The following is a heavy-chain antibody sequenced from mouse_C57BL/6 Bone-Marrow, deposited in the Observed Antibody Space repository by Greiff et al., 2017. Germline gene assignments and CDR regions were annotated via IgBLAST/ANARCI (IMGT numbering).Heavy chain of an antibody. D-gene: IGHD2-12*01. J-gene: IGHJ2*01. CDR3: ARLRRDY. CDR2: INPSSGYP. CDR1: GYTFTTYW. V-gene: IGHV1-7*01. Sequence: QVQLQQSGAELAKPGASVKLSCKASGYTFTTYWMHWVKQRPGQGLEWIGYINPSSGYPKYNQKFKDKATLTAYKSSSTAYMQLSRLTYEDSAVYYCARLRRDYWGEGTTLTVSS.